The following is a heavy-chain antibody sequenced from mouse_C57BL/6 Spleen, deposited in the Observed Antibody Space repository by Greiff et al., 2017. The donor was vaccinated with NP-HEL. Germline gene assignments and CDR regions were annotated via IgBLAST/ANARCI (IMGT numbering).Heavy chain of an antibody. CDR2: IYPSDSET. Sequence: VQLQQPGAELVRPGSSVKLSCKASGYTFTSYWMDWVKQRPGQGLEWIGNIYPSDSETHYNQKFKDKATLTVDKSSSTAYMQLSSLTSEDSAVYYCARRLEDAMDYWGQGTSVTVSS. CDR3: ARRLEDAMDY. D-gene: IGHD4-1*01. J-gene: IGHJ4*01. CDR1: GYTFTSYW. V-gene: IGHV1-61*01.